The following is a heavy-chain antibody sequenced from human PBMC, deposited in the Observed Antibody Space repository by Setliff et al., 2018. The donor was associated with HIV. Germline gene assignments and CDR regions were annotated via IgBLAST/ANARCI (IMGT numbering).Heavy chain of an antibody. D-gene: IGHD3-16*01. CDR1: GFTFSHFY. J-gene: IGHJ6*02. CDR3: ASEVAVSANALDV. V-gene: IGHV3-11*01. Sequence: PGGSLRLSCAASGFTFSHFYMAWIRQAPGKGLEWVAYISYSGTSIYYRDSVKGRFTISRDNAKSSLYLQMSSLRADDTAVYYCASEVAVSANALDVWGQGTTVTVLL. CDR2: ISYSGTSI.